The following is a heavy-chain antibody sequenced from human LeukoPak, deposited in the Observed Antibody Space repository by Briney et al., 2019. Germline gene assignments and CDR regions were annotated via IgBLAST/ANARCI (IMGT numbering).Heavy chain of an antibody. V-gene: IGHV3-74*01. CDR1: GFTFSHFW. CDR3: ARGEGWYCSSTSCFTHWFDP. D-gene: IGHD2-2*02. Sequence: GGSLRLSCAASGFTFSHFWIHWVRQAPGKGLVWVSRINSDGSDTIYADPVKGRFTISRGNTKNTLFLQMNSLRAEDTAVYYCARGEGWYCSSTSCFTHWFDPWGQGTLVTVSS. CDR2: INSDGSDT. J-gene: IGHJ5*02.